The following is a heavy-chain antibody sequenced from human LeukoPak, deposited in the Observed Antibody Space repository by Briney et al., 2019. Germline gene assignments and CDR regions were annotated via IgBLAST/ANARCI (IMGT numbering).Heavy chain of an antibody. CDR2: INHSGST. Sequence: PSETLSLTCAVYGGSFSGYYWSWIRQPPGKGLEWIGEINHSGSTNYNPSLKSRVTISVDTSKNQFSLKLSSVTAADTAVYYCARTYYDFWRSPYYYCYYYMDVWGKGTTVTVSS. D-gene: IGHD3-3*01. V-gene: IGHV4-34*01. CDR3: ARTYYDFWRSPYYYCYYYMDV. J-gene: IGHJ6*03. CDR1: GGSFSGYY.